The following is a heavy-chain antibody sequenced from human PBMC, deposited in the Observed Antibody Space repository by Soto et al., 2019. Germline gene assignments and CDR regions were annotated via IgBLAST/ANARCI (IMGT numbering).Heavy chain of an antibody. CDR3: ARKGYYPSGRINFFDS. Sequence: PSETLSLTCTVAGHSINSDYYWGWIRQPPGKGLEWIGSIYPGGGTYYNPSLKSRVTISIDTSKNQFSLRLTSVTAADTAMYYCARKGYYPSGRINFFDSWGQRTLVTVSS. D-gene: IGHD3-10*01. CDR2: IYPGGGT. J-gene: IGHJ4*02. V-gene: IGHV4-38-2*02. CDR1: GHSINSDYY.